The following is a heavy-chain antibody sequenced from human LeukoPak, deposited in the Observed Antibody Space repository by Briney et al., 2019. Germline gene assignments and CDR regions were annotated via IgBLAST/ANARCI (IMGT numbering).Heavy chain of an antibody. V-gene: IGHV6-1*01. J-gene: IGHJ3*02. D-gene: IGHD3-16*01. CDR2: TYYRSKWYN. CDR1: GESVSSNTAT. CDR3: ARDGAATSDAFDI. Sequence: SQTLSLTCAISGESVSSNTATWNWIRQSPSRGLEWLGRTYYRSKWYNDYAVSVKSRITINPDTSKNQVSLHLNSVTPEDTAVYYCARDGAATSDAFDIWGQGTLVTVSS.